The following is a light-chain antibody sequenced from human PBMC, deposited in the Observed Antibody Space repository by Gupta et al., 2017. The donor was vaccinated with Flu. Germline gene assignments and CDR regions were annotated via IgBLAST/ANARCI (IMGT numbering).Light chain of an antibody. J-gene: IGKJ4*01. Sequence: DIQMTQSPSSLSASVGDRVTITCQASHYITNFLSWYQQKPGEAPELLIYDASGLETGVPSRFSGSGSGTHFAFTISSLQPEDFATYYCQQYARLPLTFGGGTKVESK. V-gene: IGKV1-33*01. CDR3: QQYARLPLT. CDR1: HYITNF. CDR2: DAS.